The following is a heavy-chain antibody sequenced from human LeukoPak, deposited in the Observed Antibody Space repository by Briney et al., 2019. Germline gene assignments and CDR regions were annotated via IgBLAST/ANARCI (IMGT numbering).Heavy chain of an antibody. CDR3: AKSFGTSRSGLDDY. V-gene: IGHV3-23*01. D-gene: IGHD3/OR15-3a*01. Sequence: GGSLRLSCAASGFTFSSKYMSWVRQAPGKGLEWVSGISATDGRTFYADSVKGRFTISRDNSKNTLFLQMNSLRAEDTAVYYCAKSFGTSRSGLDDYWGQGTLVTVSS. CDR2: ISATDGRT. J-gene: IGHJ4*02. CDR1: GFTFSSKY.